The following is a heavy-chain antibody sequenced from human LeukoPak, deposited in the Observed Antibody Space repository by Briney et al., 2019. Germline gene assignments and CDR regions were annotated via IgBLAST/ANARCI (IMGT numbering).Heavy chain of an antibody. CDR3: VRESFSRGDFN. V-gene: IGHV3-7*01. D-gene: IGHD7-27*01. Sequence: GGSLRLSCAASGFIFSTYWMTWVRRAPGKGLEWVATIKYDGDEKFYVDSVTGRFTIFRDNAKNSLYLQMNSLTAEDTAVYYCVRESFSRGDFNWGQGTLVSVSS. CDR2: IKYDGDEK. CDR1: GFIFSTYW. J-gene: IGHJ4*02.